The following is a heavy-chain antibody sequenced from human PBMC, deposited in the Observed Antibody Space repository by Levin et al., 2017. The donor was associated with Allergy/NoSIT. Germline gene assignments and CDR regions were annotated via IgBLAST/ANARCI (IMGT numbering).Heavy chain of an antibody. J-gene: IGHJ4*02. CDR2: ISSNGGST. CDR1: GFTFNNYA. D-gene: IGHD6-19*01. Sequence: GESLKISCAASGFTFNNYAMHWVRQAPGKGLEYVSAISSNGGSTYYANSVKGRFTISRDNSNNTLYLQMGSLRAEDMAVYYCAREGVAGFHYFDYWGQGTLVTVSS. CDR3: AREGVAGFHYFDY. V-gene: IGHV3-64*01.